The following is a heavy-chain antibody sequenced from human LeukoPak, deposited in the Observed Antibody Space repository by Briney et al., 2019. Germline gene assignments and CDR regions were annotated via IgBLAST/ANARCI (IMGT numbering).Heavy chain of an antibody. CDR1: GGSISSYY. D-gene: IGHD1-26*01. Sequence: SETLSLTCTVSGGSISSYYWSWIRQPPGKGLEWIAYIYYSGSTNYNPSLKSRVTISIDTSKNQFTLKVSSVTAADTAVYYCARRVGDKDYFDYWGQGTLVTVSS. CDR2: IYYSGST. J-gene: IGHJ4*02. CDR3: ARRVGDKDYFDY. V-gene: IGHV4-59*01.